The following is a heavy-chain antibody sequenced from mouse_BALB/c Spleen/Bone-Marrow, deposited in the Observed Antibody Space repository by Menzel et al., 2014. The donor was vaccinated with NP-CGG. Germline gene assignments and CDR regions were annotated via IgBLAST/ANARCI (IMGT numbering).Heavy chain of an antibody. D-gene: IGHD2-1*01. V-gene: IGHV1-7*01. CDR1: GYTFTRYW. J-gene: IGHJ4*01. CDR2: INPSTGDT. Sequence: QVQLQQSGAELAKPGASVKMSCKASGYTFTRYWMHWVKQRPGQGLERIGYINPSTGDTEYNQKFKDKATLTADMSSSTAYMQLSSLTSEDSAVYYCARGNYEAMDSWGQGTSVTVSS. CDR3: ARGNYEAMDS.